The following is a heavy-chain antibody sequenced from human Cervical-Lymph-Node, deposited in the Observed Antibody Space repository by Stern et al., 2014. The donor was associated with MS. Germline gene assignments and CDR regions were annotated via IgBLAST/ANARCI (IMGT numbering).Heavy chain of an antibody. J-gene: IGHJ6*02. D-gene: IGHD5-18*01. CDR1: GYTFDDYA. CDR2: INWTSGTI. V-gene: IGHV3-9*01. CDR3: AKDRNRGYSYGYSYGMDV. Sequence: VQLVESGGGLVQPGRSLRLSCAASGYTFDDYAMHWVRQAPGHGLAWVSGINWTSGTIGYSDTVQGRFTLTRDNSKHSLYLQMNSLRAEDTALYYCAKDRNRGYSYGYSYGMDVWGQGTTVTVSS.